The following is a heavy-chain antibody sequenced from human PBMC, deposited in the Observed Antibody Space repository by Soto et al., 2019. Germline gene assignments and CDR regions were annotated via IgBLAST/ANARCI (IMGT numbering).Heavy chain of an antibody. CDR3: ARHGYPWITQFDY. J-gene: IGHJ4*02. D-gene: IGHD5-12*01. CDR1: GGSISSSSYY. V-gene: IGHV4-39*01. Sequence: AETLSLTCTVSGGSISSSSYYWGWIRHPPGKGLEWIGSIYYIGSIYYNPSLKSRVTISVDTSKNQFSLKMSSVTAADTAVYYCARHGYPWITQFDYWGQGTMVTFST. CDR2: IYYIGSI.